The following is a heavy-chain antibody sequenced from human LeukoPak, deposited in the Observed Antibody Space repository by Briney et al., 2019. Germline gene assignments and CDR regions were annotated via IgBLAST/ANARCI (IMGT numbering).Heavy chain of an antibody. Sequence: PSETLSLTCTVSGGSLSSYYWSWLRQPPGKGLEWVGYIYSTGRPTYNPSLKSRVTISVDTSQSQFSLKLSSVTAADTAVYYCARGYTTDYYYMDVWGKGTTVTVSS. CDR2: IYSTGRP. CDR1: GGSLSSYY. D-gene: IGHD1-14*01. J-gene: IGHJ6*03. CDR3: ARGYTTDYYYMDV. V-gene: IGHV4-59*01.